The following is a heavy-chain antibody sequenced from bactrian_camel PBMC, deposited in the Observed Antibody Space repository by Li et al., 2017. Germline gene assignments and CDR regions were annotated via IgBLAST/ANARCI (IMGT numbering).Heavy chain of an antibody. Sequence: VQLVESGGGLVQPGGSLRLSCAASGFTFNTADMSWVRQAPGKALEWVSTISKGGHNIYYTESVRGRFTISRDNAKNTMYLQLNSLKTEDAAMYYCAYGTAGTGEYNNWGQGTQVTVS. CDR2: ISKGGHNI. CDR3: AYGTAGTGEYNN. J-gene: IGHJ4*01. V-gene: IGHV3S40*01. D-gene: IGHD5*01. CDR1: GFTFNTAD.